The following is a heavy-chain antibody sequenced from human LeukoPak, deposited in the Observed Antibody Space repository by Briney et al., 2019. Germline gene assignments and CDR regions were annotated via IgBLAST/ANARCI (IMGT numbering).Heavy chain of an antibody. V-gene: IGHV3-7*01. D-gene: IGHD2-15*01. CDR1: GFIFSNYW. Sequence: PGGSLRLSCAASGFIFSNYWMSWVRQAPGKGLEWVAKIKPAGSEKYYVDSVKGRFTISRDNAKNSLYLQMNSLRDDDTAVYYCARGSGGSDYWGQGTLVTVSS. J-gene: IGHJ4*02. CDR2: IKPAGSEK. CDR3: ARGSGGSDY.